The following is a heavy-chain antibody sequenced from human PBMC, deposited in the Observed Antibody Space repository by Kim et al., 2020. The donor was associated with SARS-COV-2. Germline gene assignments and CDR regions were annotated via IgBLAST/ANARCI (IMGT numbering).Heavy chain of an antibody. V-gene: IGHV4-59*01. D-gene: IGHD3-3*01. CDR1: GGSISSYS. CDR3: SRETSITIFGVVTHASYF. Sequence: SETLSLTCTVSGGSISSYSWSWIRQPPGKGLEWIGYIYYSGSTNYNPSLKSRVTISVDTSKNQPSLKLSSVIAADTAVYYCSRETSITIFGVVTHASYF. J-gene: IGHJ4*01. CDR2: IYYSGST.